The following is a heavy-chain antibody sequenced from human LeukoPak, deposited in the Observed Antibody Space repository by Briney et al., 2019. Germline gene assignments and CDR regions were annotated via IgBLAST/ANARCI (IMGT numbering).Heavy chain of an antibody. CDR2: INPSGGST. Sequence: ASVKFSCKASGYTFTSYYMHWVRQAPGQGLEWVGIINPSGGSTSYAQKLQGRVTMTRDTSTSTGYMELSSLRSEDTAVYYCATRGRDYDILTGYYVSDDYWGQGTLVTVSS. CDR3: ATRGRDYDILTGYYVSDDY. CDR1: GYTFTSYY. D-gene: IGHD3-9*01. J-gene: IGHJ4*02. V-gene: IGHV1-46*01.